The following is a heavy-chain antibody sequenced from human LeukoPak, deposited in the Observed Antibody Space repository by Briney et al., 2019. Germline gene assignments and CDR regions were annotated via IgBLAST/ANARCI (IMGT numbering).Heavy chain of an antibody. V-gene: IGHV3-53*01. CDR1: GFTVSSNY. D-gene: IGHD3-22*01. CDR2: IYSGGST. CDR3: ARGVGYYYDSSGYRDY. J-gene: IGHJ4*02. Sequence: GGSLRLSCAASGFTVSSNYMSWVRQAPGKGLEWVSVIYSGGSTYYADSVKGRFTISRDNSKNTLYLQMNSLRAEDTAVYYCARGVGYYYDSSGYRDYWGQGTLVTVSS.